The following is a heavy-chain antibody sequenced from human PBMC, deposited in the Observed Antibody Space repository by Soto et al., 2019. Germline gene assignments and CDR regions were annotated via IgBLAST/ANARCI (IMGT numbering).Heavy chain of an antibody. J-gene: IGHJ4*02. D-gene: IGHD6-19*01. CDR3: VRDKSPYSSGWHNRHFDY. CDR2: ISYDGSNK. CDR1: GFTFSSYA. Sequence: QVQLVESRGGVVQPGRSLRLSCAASGFTFSSYAMHWVRQAPGKGLEWVAVISYDGSNKYYADSVKGRFTISRDNSKTLYLQMNSLRAEDTAVYYCVRDKSPYSSGWHNRHFDYWGQGTLVTVSS. V-gene: IGHV3-30-3*01.